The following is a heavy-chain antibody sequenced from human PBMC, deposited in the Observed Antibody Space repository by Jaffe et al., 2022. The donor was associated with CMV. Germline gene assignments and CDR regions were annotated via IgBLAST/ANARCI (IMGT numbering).Heavy chain of an antibody. D-gene: IGHD6-19*01. Sequence: QVQLVESGGGVVQPGRSLRLSCVATGFTFSGSGMHWVRQAPGKGLEWVAVISDDGNNKYYADSVKGRFTISRDNSKNTLYIQMNSLRPEDTAVYYCAKRAAVGGISDAMDVWGQGTTVTVSS. CDR2: ISDDGNNK. CDR1: GFTFSGSG. V-gene: IGHV3-30*18. J-gene: IGHJ6*02. CDR3: AKRAAVGGISDAMDV.